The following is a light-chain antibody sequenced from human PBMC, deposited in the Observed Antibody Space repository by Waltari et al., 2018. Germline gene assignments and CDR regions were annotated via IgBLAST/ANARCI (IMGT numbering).Light chain of an antibody. J-gene: IGLJ2*01. Sequence: SFELTQPPSLSVSPGQTARITCSGDALSKQYAHWHQQRPGLAPILVIDKDSERRSGIPERCAGSSAGTTVTLTISGVQAEDEADYYCQSADSSGSVVFGGGTKLTVL. CDR3: QSADSSGSVV. CDR1: ALSKQY. V-gene: IGLV3-25*03. CDR2: KDS.